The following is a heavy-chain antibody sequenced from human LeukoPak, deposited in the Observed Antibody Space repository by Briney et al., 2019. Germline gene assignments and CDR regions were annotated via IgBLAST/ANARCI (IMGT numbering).Heavy chain of an antibody. CDR1: GFAFSTYW. CDR2: IKQDGSER. D-gene: IGHD3-3*01. Sequence: PGGSLRLSCAASGFAFSTYWMNWVRQAPGKGLEWVANIKQDGSERYYVDSVKGRFTISRDNAKNPLYMQMNSLRAEDTAVYYCAKPITISGATDGFDIWGQGTKVTVSS. V-gene: IGHV3-7*01. J-gene: IGHJ3*02. CDR3: AKPITISGATDGFDI.